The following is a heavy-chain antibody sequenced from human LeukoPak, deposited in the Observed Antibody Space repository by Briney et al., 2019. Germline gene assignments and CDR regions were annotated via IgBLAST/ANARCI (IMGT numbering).Heavy chain of an antibody. Sequence: PSETLFLNCLASGHSLSNPKWNWMRQLQVKGLEWIGCLSYTGKTDYNPSLTSRVTISLDTSKNQVSLKLRSVTAADTAVYYCSEGYFEPFDHWGQGTLVTVSS. CDR2: LSYTGKT. CDR1: GHSLSNPK. J-gene: IGHJ4*02. D-gene: IGHD2/OR15-2a*01. CDR3: SEGYFEPFDH. V-gene: IGHV4-59*11.